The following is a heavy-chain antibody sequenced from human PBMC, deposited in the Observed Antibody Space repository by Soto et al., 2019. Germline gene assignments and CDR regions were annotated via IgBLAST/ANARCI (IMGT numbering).Heavy chain of an antibody. J-gene: IGHJ3*02. Sequence: SETLSLTCAVYGGSFSGYYWSWIRQPPGKGLEWIGEINHSGSTNYNPSLKSRVTISVDTSKNQFSLKLSSVTAADTAVYYCARDSGYDSLDAFDIWGQGTMVTV. CDR3: ARDSGYDSLDAFDI. V-gene: IGHV4-34*01. CDR2: INHSGST. CDR1: GGSFSGYY. D-gene: IGHD5-12*01.